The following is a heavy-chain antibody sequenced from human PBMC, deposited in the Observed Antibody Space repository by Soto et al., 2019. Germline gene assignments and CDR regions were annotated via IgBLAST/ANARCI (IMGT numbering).Heavy chain of an antibody. D-gene: IGHD2-21*01. CDR3: ARTPGPMAINYFDY. CDR1: GFTVSSNY. V-gene: IGHV3-53*04. CDR2: IYSGGST. J-gene: IGHJ4*02. Sequence: EVQLVESGGGLVQPGGSLRLSCAASGFTVSSNYMSWVRQAPGKGLEWVSVIYSGGSTYYADSVKGRFTISRHNSKNTLYLQMNSLRAEDTAVYYCARTPGPMAINYFDYWGQGTLVTVSS.